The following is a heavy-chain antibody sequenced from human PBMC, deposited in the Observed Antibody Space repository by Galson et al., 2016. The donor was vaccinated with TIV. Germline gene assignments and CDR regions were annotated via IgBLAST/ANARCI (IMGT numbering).Heavy chain of an antibody. D-gene: IGHD1-1*01. CDR2: MYTSGST. Sequence: LRLSCAASGFTFSGHSMNWVRQAPGKGLEWIGRMYTSGSTNYNPSLKSRVTMSADTSKNQLSLKMTSVTAADTAVYYCARSENWNSPEFDYWGQGTLVTVSS. J-gene: IGHJ4*02. CDR3: ARSENWNSPEFDY. V-gene: IGHV4-4*07. CDR1: GFTFSGHS.